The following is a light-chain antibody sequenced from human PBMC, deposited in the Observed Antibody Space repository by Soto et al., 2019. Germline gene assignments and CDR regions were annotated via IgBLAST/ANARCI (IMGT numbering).Light chain of an antibody. CDR1: QSIGVW. J-gene: IGKJ1*01. Sequence: IQMTQSPSTLSSSLGDRVTITCQVSQSIGVWLAWYQQKPGRAPKLLIYDASTLQGGVPSRFSGSGSGTEFTLNISSLQPEDFATYYCQQYDISSGTFGQGTKVDIK. CDR2: DAS. CDR3: QQYDISSGT. V-gene: IGKV1-5*01.